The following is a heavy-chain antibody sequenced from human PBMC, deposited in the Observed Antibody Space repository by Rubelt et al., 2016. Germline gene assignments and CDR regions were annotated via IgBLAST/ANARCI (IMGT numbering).Heavy chain of an antibody. D-gene: IGHD6-19*01. CDR2: IYSGGST. CDR3: AKRLGIPVAGPF. Sequence: VQMVESGGGVVQPGRSLRLSCAASGFTVSSNFLTWVRQAPGKGLEWVSVIYSGGSTYYADSVKGRFTISRDNSKNTLYLQMYRLRAEDTAVYYCAKRLGIPVAGPFWGQGTLVTVSS. CDR1: GFTVSSNF. V-gene: IGHV3-53*01. J-gene: IGHJ4*02.